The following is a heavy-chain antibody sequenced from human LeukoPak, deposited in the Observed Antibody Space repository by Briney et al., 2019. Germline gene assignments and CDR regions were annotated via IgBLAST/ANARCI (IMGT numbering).Heavy chain of an antibody. CDR3: HHRPYDSGYRFRFDAFDI. CDR1: GYTLTELS. V-gene: IGHV1-24*01. CDR2: FDPEDGET. Sequence: ASVKVSCKVSGYTLTELSMHWVRQAPGKGLEWMGGFDPEDGETIYAQKFQGRVTMTEDTSTDTAYMELSSLRSEDTAVYYCHHRPYDSGYRFRFDAFDIWGQGTMVTVSS. D-gene: IGHD3-22*01. J-gene: IGHJ3*02.